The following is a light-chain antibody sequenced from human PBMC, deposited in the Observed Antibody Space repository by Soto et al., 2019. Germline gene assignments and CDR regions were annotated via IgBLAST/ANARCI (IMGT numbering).Light chain of an antibody. V-gene: IGKV3-15*01. CDR1: QSVSSN. J-gene: IGKJ5*01. CDR2: GAS. CDR3: QQYNNWPPIT. Sequence: IVMTQSAATLSVSPGERATLSCRASQSVSSNLAWYQQKPGQAPRLIIYGASTRATGIPARFSGSGSGTEFTLTISSLQSEDLAVYYGQQYNNWPPITFGQGTRLEIK.